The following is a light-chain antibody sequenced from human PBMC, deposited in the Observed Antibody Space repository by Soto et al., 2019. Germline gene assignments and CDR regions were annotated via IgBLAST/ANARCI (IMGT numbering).Light chain of an antibody. CDR2: DVS. V-gene: IGLV2-14*01. J-gene: IGLJ1*01. CDR1: SSDVGAYNY. CDR3: NSYTNSDAYV. Sequence: QSALTQPASVSGSPGQSITISCTGTSSDVGAYNYVSWYQQHPGKATKLMIYDVSNRPSGVSNRFSGSKSGNTASLTISGLQAEDEADYYCNSYTNSDAYVFGAGTKVTVL.